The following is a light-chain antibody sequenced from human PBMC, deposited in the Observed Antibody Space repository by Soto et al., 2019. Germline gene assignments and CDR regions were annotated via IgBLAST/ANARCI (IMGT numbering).Light chain of an antibody. Sequence: GVGRVTKNCRASQSVSNYLSWYQQKPGKAPKLLINVASTLQSGVPSRFSCCGSGTDFALAIRCLHPEDFATSYYQHSSTAPQTFAGGTKVDIK. J-gene: IGKJ4*01. CDR2: VAS. CDR1: QSVSNY. CDR3: QHSSTAPQT. V-gene: IGKV1-39*01.